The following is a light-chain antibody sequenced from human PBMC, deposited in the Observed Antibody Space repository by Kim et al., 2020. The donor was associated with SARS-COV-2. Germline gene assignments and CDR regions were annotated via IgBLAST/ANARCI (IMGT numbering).Light chain of an antibody. CDR2: DVT. V-gene: IGLV2-14*03. CDR3: SSYTDNTPLV. CDR1: SSDVGGYNY. J-gene: IGLJ3*02. Sequence: GQSITISCTGTSSDVGGYNYVSWYQQHPGKVPKLMIYDVTNRPSGVSSRFSGSKSGSTASLTISGLQTEDEADYFCSSYTDNTPLVFGGGTQLTVL.